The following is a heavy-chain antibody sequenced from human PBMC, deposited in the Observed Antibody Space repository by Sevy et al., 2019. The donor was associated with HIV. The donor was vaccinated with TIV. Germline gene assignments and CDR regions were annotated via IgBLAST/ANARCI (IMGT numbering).Heavy chain of an antibody. V-gene: IGHV4-59*08. CDR1: GGSITSLY. D-gene: IGHD1-26*01. CDR3: AGENAWGRGYS. CDR2: IYYNGHI. Sequence: ETLSLTCTVSGGSITSLYWNWIRQPPGKGLEWIANIYYNGHINYNPSLKSRVTLSLDTSKKQFSLGLSSVTAADTAMYYCAGENAWGRGYSWGQGTLVTVSS. J-gene: IGHJ4*02.